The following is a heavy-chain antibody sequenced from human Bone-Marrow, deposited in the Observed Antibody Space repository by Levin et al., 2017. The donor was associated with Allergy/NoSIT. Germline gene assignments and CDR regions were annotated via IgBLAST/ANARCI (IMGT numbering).Heavy chain of an antibody. V-gene: IGHV4-31*03. Sequence: PSETLSLTCTVSGDSINTGGYYWSWIRQQSGKGLEWIGYIYYTGSTSYNPSLKSRLTLSIDTSQNQFSLRLTSVTAADTAVYYCARGGAYSYAYSYWGQGTLVTVSS. J-gene: IGHJ4*02. CDR3: ARGGAYSYAYSY. CDR2: IYYTGST. CDR1: GDSINTGGYY. D-gene: IGHD3-16*01.